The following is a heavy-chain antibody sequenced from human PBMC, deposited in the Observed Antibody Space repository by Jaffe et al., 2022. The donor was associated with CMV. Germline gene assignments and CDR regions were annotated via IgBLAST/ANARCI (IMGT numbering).Heavy chain of an antibody. CDR3: ARQGPATQRRILTWFGESYYMDV. CDR1: GASISSTNHY. J-gene: IGHJ6*03. CDR2: IHYSGNT. D-gene: IGHD3-10*01. V-gene: IGHV4-39*01. Sequence: QLLLQESGPGLVKPSGTLSLTCAVSGASISSTNHYWGWSRQRPGKGLEWIASIHYSGNTYYNPSLRNRVSMSVDTARHQFSLRLDSVTATDTAVYYCARQGPATQRRILTWFGESYYMDVWGKGTAVIVSS.